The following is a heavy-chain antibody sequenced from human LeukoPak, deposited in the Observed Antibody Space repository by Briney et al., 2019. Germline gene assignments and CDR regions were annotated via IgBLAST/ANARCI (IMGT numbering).Heavy chain of an antibody. J-gene: IGHJ6*02. Sequence: SVKVSCKASGGTFSSYAISWVRQAPGQGLEWMGRIIPILGIANYAQKFQGRVTITADKSTSTAYMELSSLRSEDTAVYYCARLPSDIVVVPAAMPLGYHYYYGMDVWGQGTTVTVSS. CDR3: ARLPSDIVVVPAAMPLGYHYYYGMDV. D-gene: IGHD2-2*01. CDR2: IIPILGIA. V-gene: IGHV1-69*04. CDR1: GGTFSSYA.